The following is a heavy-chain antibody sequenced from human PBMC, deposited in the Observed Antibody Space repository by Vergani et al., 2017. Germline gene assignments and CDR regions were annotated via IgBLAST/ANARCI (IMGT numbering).Heavy chain of an antibody. CDR1: GGTFSSYA. CDR2: IIPILGIA. J-gene: IGHJ4*02. CDR3: ARDQYDYVWGSYRNFDY. D-gene: IGHD3-16*02. V-gene: IGHV1-69*04. Sequence: QVQLVQSGAEVKKPGSSVKVSCKASGGTFSSYAISWVRQAPGQGLEWMGRIIPILGIASYAQKFQGRVTMTRDTSTSTGYMELSSLRSEDTAVDYCARDQYDYVWGSYRNFDYWGQGTLVTVSS.